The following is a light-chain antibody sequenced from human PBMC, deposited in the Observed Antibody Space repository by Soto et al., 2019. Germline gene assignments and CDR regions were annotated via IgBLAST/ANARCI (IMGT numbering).Light chain of an antibody. V-gene: IGKV1-5*03. CDR1: QSITNW. J-gene: IGKJ2*01. CDR2: KAS. CDR3: QQFNTYSPYT. Sequence: DIQMTQSPSTVSASVGDTVTITCRASQSITNWLAWYQQKPGKAPNLLIYKASTLESGVPSRFSGSGSGTEFTLTISSLQADDFATYYCQQFNTYSPYTFGQGTKLEI.